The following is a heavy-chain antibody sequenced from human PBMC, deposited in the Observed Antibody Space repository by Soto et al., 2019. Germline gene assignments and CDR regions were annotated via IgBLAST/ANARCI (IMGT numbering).Heavy chain of an antibody. J-gene: IGHJ4*02. V-gene: IGHV5-51*01. D-gene: IGHD2-2*01. CDR3: ARRRYCSSTSCYCRDLYYCYC. CDR2: IYPGDSDT. CDR1: GYSFTSYW. Sequence: GESLKISCKGSGYSFTSYWIGWVRQMPGKGLEWMGIIYPGDSDTRYSPSFQGQVTISADKSISTAYLQWSSLKASDTAMYYCARRRYCSSTSCYCRDLYYCYCWDQGTLVTVSS.